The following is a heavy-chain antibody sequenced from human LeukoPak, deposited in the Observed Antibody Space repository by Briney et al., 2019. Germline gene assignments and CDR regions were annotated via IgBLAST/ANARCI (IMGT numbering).Heavy chain of an antibody. Sequence: ASVKVSCKVSGYTLTELSMHWVRQAPGQGLEWMGWINPNSGGTNYAQKFQGRVTMTRDTSISTAYMELSRLRSDDTAVYYCARGVAGSRITMVREGYNWFDPWGQGTLVTVSS. CDR2: INPNSGGT. J-gene: IGHJ5*02. D-gene: IGHD3-10*01. V-gene: IGHV1-2*02. CDR3: ARGVAGSRITMVREGYNWFDP. CDR1: GYTLTELS.